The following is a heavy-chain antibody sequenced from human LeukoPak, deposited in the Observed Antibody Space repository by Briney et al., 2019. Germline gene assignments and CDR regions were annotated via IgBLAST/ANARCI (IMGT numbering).Heavy chain of an antibody. CDR2: INQDGSEK. D-gene: IGHD1-26*01. V-gene: IGHV3-7*01. Sequence: GGSLRLSCAASGFTFSTYWMSWVRQAPGKGLEYVANINQDGSEKYYVDSVKGRFTVSRDNAKNSLYLQMNSLRAEDTAVYYCARDPRSGSHFDYWGQGTLVTVFS. J-gene: IGHJ4*02. CDR3: ARDPRSGSHFDY. CDR1: GFTFSTYW.